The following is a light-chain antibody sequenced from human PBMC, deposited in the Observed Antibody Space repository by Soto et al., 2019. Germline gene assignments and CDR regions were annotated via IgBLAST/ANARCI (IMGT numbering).Light chain of an antibody. V-gene: IGKV1-5*03. J-gene: IGKJ2*01. CDR2: KTS. CDR1: QSISNW. Sequence: DIQMTQSPSTLSASVGDRVTITCRASQSISNWLAWYQQKPGKAPELLIYKTSNLQGGVPSRFSGSGSGTEFTLTISSLQPDGSATYYCQQYNHYSSYTFGLGTKVQI. CDR3: QQYNHYSSYT.